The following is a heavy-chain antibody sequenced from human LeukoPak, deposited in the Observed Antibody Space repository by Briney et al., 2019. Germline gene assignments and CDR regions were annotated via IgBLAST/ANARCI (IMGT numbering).Heavy chain of an antibody. CDR2: IRGSDGST. D-gene: IGHD4-17*01. Sequence: GGSLRLSCVASGFTFGSYEMNWVRQAPGKGLEWVSSIRGSDGSTYHADSVKGRFAISRDNSKNTLYLQMNSLRAEDTAVYYCAKDVYGDYGGLDYWGQGTLVTVSS. J-gene: IGHJ4*02. CDR3: AKDVYGDYGGLDY. V-gene: IGHV3-23*01. CDR1: GFTFGSYE.